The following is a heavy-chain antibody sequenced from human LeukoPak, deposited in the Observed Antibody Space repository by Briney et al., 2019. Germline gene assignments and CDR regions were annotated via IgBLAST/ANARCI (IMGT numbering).Heavy chain of an antibody. J-gene: IGHJ5*02. D-gene: IGHD2-15*01. CDR2: INPDSGGT. CDR1: GYIFSGYY. CDR3: ARDDCTGGTCYGWFDP. V-gene: IGHV1-2*02. Sequence: ASVKVSCKASGYIFSGYYIHWVRQAPGQGLEWMGWINPDSGGTNYAQKFQGRITITRDTSISTAYMELSRLRSDDTAAYYCARDDCTGGTCYGWFDPWGQGTLVTVSS.